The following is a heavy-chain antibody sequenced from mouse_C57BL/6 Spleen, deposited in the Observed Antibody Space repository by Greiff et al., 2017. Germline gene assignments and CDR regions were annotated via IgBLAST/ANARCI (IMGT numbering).Heavy chain of an antibody. CDR1: GYSITSGYY. CDR3: ARAPARLQLYFDV. Sequence: EVQLQQSGPGLVKPSQSLSLTCSVTGYSITSGYYWNWIRQFPGNKLEWMGYISYDGSNNYNPSLKNRISITRDTSKNQFFQTLNSVTTEYTATYYCARAPARLQLYFDVWGPGTTVTVSS. CDR2: ISYDGSN. V-gene: IGHV3-6*01. J-gene: IGHJ1*01. D-gene: IGHD3-1*01.